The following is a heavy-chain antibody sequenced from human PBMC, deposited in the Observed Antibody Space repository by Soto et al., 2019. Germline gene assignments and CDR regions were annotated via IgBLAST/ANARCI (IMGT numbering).Heavy chain of an antibody. Sequence: ASVKVSCKASGGTFRSYAISWVRRAPGQWLKWRXELIPIFGTANYAQKFQGRVTITADESTSTAYMELSSLRSEDTAVYYCARGGGLDIVVVPAAISDYYYYGMDVWGQGTTVTVSS. J-gene: IGHJ6*02. D-gene: IGHD2-2*02. CDR2: LIPIFGTA. V-gene: IGHV1-69*13. CDR3: ARGGGLDIVVVPAAISDYYYYGMDV. CDR1: GGTFRSYA.